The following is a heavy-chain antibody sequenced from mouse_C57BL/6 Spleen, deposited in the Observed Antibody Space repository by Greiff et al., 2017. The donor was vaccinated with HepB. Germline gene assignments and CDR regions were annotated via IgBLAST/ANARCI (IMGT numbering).Heavy chain of an antibody. Sequence: QVQLKESGAELVRPGTSVKVSCKASGYAFTNYLIEWVKQRPGQGLEWIGVINPGSGGTNYNEKFKGKATLTADKSSSTAYMQLSSLTSEDSAVYFCARGDRSGYTFAYWGQGTLVTVSA. D-gene: IGHD3-2*02. CDR1: GYAFTNYL. J-gene: IGHJ3*01. CDR2: INPGSGGT. V-gene: IGHV1-54*01. CDR3: ARGDRSGYTFAY.